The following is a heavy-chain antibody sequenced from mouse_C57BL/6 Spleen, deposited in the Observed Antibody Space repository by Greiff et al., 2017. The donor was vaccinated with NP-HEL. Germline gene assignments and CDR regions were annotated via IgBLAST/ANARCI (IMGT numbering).Heavy chain of an antibody. CDR3: ARNEDPLYYYGSRSFDY. D-gene: IGHD1-1*01. V-gene: IGHV1-62-2*01. CDR2: FYPGSGSI. Sequence: VQLQQSGAELVKPGASVKLSCKASGYTFTEYTIHWVKQRSGQGLEWIGWFYPGSGSIKYNEKFKDKATLTADKSSSTVFMELSRLTSDDSAVYFCARNEDPLYYYGSRSFDYWGQGTTLTVSS. CDR1: GYTFTEYT. J-gene: IGHJ2*01.